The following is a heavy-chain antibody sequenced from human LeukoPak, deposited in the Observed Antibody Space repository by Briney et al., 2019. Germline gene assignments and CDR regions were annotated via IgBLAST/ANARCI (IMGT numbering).Heavy chain of an antibody. J-gene: IGHJ3*02. V-gene: IGHV1-69*02. CDR1: GGTFSSYT. D-gene: IGHD6-6*01. CDR3: ARGFRAARLRGEAFDI. Sequence: ASVKVSCKASGGTFSSYTISWVRQAPGQGLEWMGRIIPILGIANYAQKFQGRVTITADKSTSTAYMELSSLRSEDTAVYYCARGFRAARLRGEAFDIWGQGTMVTVSS. CDR2: IIPILGIA.